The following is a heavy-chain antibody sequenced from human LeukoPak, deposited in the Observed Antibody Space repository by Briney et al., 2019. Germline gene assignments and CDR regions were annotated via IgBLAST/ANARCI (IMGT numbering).Heavy chain of an antibody. J-gene: IGHJ4*02. CDR1: GFTFSSYA. V-gene: IGHV3-23*01. Sequence: GGSLRLSCAASGFTFSSYAMSWVRQAPGKGLEWVSAISGSGGSTYYADSVKGRFTISRDNSKNTLYLQMNSLRAEDTAVYYCARDGVFGIVGATTSDYWGQGTLVTVSS. D-gene: IGHD1-26*01. CDR2: ISGSGGST. CDR3: ARDGVFGIVGATTSDY.